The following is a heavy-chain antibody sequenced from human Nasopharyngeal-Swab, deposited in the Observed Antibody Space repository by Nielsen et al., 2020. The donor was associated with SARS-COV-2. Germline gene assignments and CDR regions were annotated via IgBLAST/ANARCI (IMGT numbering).Heavy chain of an antibody. V-gene: IGHV1-18*04. CDR1: GYTFTSYG. Sequence: ASVKVSCKASGYTFTSYGISWVRQAPGQGLEWMGWISAYNGNTNYAQKPQGRVTMTTDTSTSTAYMELRSLRSDDTAVYYCARKGSSSWYSYNDYWGQGTLVTVSS. CDR2: ISAYNGNT. CDR3: ARKGSSSWYSYNDY. D-gene: IGHD6-13*01. J-gene: IGHJ4*02.